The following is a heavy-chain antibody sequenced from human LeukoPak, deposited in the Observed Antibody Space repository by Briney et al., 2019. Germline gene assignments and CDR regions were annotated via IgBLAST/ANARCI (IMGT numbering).Heavy chain of an antibody. V-gene: IGHV4-34*01. CDR1: GGSFSGYY. D-gene: IGHD2-2*01. CDR3: ARLRKPATGYYYYYMDV. J-gene: IGHJ6*03. CDR2: INHSEST. Sequence: PSETLSLTCAVYGGSFSGYYWSWIRQPPGKGLEWIGEINHSESTNYNPSLKSRVTISVDTSKNQFSLKLSSVTAADTAVYYCARLRKPATGYYYYYMDVWGKGTTVTVSS.